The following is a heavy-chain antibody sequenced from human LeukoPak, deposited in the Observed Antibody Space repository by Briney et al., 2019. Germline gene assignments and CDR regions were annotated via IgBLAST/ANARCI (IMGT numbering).Heavy chain of an antibody. V-gene: IGHV3-21*01. CDR2: ISSSSSYI. CDR3: ARDRSVRWEGDY. CDR1: GFTFSSYS. J-gene: IGHJ4*02. D-gene: IGHD1-26*01. Sequence: KPGGSLRLSCAASGFTFSSYSMNWVRQAPGKGLEWVSSISSSSSYIYYADSVKGRFTISRDNAKNSLYLQMNSLRAEDTAVYYCARDRSVRWEGDYWGQGTLVTVSS.